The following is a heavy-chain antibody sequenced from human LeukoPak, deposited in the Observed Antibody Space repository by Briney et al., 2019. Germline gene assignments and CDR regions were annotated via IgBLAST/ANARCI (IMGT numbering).Heavy chain of an antibody. J-gene: IGHJ4*02. CDR3: ARDPIYGSGSHFDY. CDR2: ISSSSSYI. V-gene: IGHV3-21*01. Sequence: GGSLRLSCAASGFTFSSYSMNWVRQAPGKGLEWVSSISSSSSYIYYADSVKGRFTISRDNAKNSLYLQKNSLRAEDTAVYYCARDPIYGSGSHFDYWGQGTLVTVSS. CDR1: GFTFSSYS. D-gene: IGHD3-10*01.